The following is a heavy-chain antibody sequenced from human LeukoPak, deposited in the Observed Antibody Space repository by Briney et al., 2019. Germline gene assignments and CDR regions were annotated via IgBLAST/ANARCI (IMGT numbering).Heavy chain of an antibody. J-gene: IGHJ4*02. CDR3: ARLGYCSGGDCFGFDY. CDR2: IYPGDPDT. CDR1: GYSFTSYW. D-gene: IGHD2-15*01. V-gene: IGHV5-51*01. Sequence: GESLKISCKGSGYSFTSYWIGWVRQMPGKGLEWMGIIYPGDPDTRYSPSFQGQVTISADKSINTAYLQWSSLKASDTAIYYCARLGYCSGGDCFGFDYWGQGTLVTVSS.